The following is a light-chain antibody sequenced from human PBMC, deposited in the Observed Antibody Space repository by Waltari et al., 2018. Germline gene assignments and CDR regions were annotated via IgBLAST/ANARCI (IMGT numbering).Light chain of an antibody. Sequence: SFVLTQPPSVSVAPGKTAKITCGGNNIRHKSVHWYQQRPGQAPGLVIHYDDDRPSGIPERFSGSKSGNTASLTISGLQVEDEADYYCCSYAGSYTLIFGGGTKLTVL. J-gene: IGLJ2*01. V-gene: IGLV3-21*01. CDR2: YDD. CDR3: CSYAGSYTLI. CDR1: NIRHKS.